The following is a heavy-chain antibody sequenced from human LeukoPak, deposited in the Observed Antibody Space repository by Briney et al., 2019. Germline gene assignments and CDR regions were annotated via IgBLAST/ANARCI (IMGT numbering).Heavy chain of an antibody. V-gene: IGHV3-48*04. CDR2: ISSSSSTI. CDR3: ARERGVDIVVVPAATAMDV. D-gene: IGHD2-2*01. CDR1: GFTFSSYS. J-gene: IGHJ6*03. Sequence: PGGSLRLSCAASGFTFSSYSMNWVRQAPGKGLEWVSYISSSSSTIYYADSVKGRFTISRDNAKNSLYLQMNSLRAEDTAVYYCARERGVDIVVVPAATAMDVWGKGTTVTVSS.